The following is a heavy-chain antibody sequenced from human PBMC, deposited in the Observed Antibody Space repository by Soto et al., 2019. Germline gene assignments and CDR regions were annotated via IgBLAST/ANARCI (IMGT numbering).Heavy chain of an antibody. Sequence: GGSLRLSCAASGFTFSSYAMSWVRQAPGKGLEWVSAIGGSGGSTYYADSVKGRFTISRDNSKNTLYLQMNSLRAEDTAVYYCAKDRRQQQLVGYFQHWGQGTLVTVSS. J-gene: IGHJ1*01. D-gene: IGHD6-13*01. CDR3: AKDRRQQQLVGYFQH. V-gene: IGHV3-23*01. CDR1: GFTFSSYA. CDR2: IGGSGGST.